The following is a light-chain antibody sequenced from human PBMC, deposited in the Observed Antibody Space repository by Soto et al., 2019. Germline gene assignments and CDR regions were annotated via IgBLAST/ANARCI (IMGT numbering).Light chain of an antibody. V-gene: IGLV2-23*01. CDR2: EGS. CDR3: CSYAGSYNYV. J-gene: IGLJ1*01. Sequence: ALTQPASVSGSPGQSITISCTGTSSDVGSYNLVSWYQQHPGKAPKLMIYEGSKRPSGVSNRFSGSKSGNTASLTISGLQAEDEADYYCCSYAGSYNYVFGTGTKVTVL. CDR1: SSDVGSYNL.